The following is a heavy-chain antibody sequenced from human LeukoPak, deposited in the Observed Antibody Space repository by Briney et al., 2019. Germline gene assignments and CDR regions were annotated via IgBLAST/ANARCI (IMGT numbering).Heavy chain of an antibody. D-gene: IGHD2-15*01. CDR3: ARSRGVYCSGGSCYSRGLDY. V-gene: IGHV3-21*04. J-gene: IGHJ4*02. CDR1: GFTFSSYS. CDR2: ISSSSSYI. Sequence: GGSLRLSCAASGFTFSSYSMNWVRQAPGKGLEWVSSISSSSSYIYYADSVKGRFTISRDNAKNSLYLQMNSLRAEDTAVYYCARSRGVYCSGGSCYSRGLDYWGQGTLVTVSS.